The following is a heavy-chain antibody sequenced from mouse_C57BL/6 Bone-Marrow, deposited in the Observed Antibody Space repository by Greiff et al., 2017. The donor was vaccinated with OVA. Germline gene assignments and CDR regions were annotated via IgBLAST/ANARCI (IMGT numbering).Heavy chain of an antibody. Sequence: VQLQQSGAELVKPGASVKLSCKASGYTFTSYWMHWVKQRPGRGLEWIGRIDANSGGTKYNEKFKSKATLTVDKPTSTAYMQLSSLTSEDSAVYYCARGSNYVDYYAMDYWGQGTSVTVSS. CDR3: ARGSNYVDYYAMDY. V-gene: IGHV1-72*01. CDR2: IDANSGGT. D-gene: IGHD2-5*01. CDR1: GYTFTSYW. J-gene: IGHJ4*01.